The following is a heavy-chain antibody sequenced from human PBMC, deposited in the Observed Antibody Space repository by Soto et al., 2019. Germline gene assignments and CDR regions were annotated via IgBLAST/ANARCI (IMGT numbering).Heavy chain of an antibody. V-gene: IGHV4-31*03. CDR3: AIAMTTVYYNYHNGMDV. CDR1: GCSISSGGYC. J-gene: IGHJ6*02. Sequence: QVQLQESGPGLVKPSQTLSLTCTVSGCSISSGGYCCTWIRQRPGKGLEWIGHIYNSVTTYYNPSLKIRVTISVDTSKNQLSLKLSSVTAADTAVYYCAIAMTTVYYNYHNGMDVWGQGTTVTVSS. CDR2: IYNSVTT. D-gene: IGHD4-17*01.